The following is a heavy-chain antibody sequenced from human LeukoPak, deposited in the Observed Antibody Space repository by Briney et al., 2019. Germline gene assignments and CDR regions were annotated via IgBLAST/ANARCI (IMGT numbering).Heavy chain of an antibody. D-gene: IGHD2-21*01. V-gene: IGHV3-53*01. CDR2: IYSGVDT. Sequence: GASLRLSCAASGFTVSSNYISWVRQAPGKGLEWVSIIYSGVDTYYANSVKGRFTISRDNAKNTVYVNMHSLRDEDTAVYYCARGGRFAYFLDYWGQGNLVTVSS. CDR3: ARGGRFAYFLDY. J-gene: IGHJ4*02. CDR1: GFTVSSNY.